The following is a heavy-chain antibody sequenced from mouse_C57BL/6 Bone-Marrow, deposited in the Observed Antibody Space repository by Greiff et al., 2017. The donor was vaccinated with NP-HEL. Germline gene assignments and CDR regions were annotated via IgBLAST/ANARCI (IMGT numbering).Heavy chain of an antibody. CDR3: ASYYYGSSPAWFAY. D-gene: IGHD1-1*01. J-gene: IGHJ3*01. Sequence: QVQLKQSGPGLVQPSQSLSITCTVSGFSLTSYGVHWVRQSPGKGLEWLGVIWSGGSTDYNAAFISRLSISKDNSKSQVFFKMNSLQAEDTAIYYCASYYYGSSPAWFAYWGQGTLVTVSA. CDR2: IWSGGST. CDR1: GFSLTSYG. V-gene: IGHV2-2*01.